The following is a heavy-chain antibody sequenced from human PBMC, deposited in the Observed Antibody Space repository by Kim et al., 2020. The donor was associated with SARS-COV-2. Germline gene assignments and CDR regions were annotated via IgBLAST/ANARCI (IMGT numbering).Heavy chain of an antibody. J-gene: IGHJ6*02. Sequence: GGSLRLSCAASGFTFSSYEMNWVRQAPGKGLEWVSYISSSGSTIYYADSVKGRFTISRDNAKNSLYLQMNSLRAEDTAVYYCARVGDYVYYYYYYGMDVWGQGTTVTVSS. CDR3: ARVGDYVYYYYYYGMDV. CDR2: ISSSGSTI. D-gene: IGHD4-17*01. V-gene: IGHV3-48*03. CDR1: GFTFSSYE.